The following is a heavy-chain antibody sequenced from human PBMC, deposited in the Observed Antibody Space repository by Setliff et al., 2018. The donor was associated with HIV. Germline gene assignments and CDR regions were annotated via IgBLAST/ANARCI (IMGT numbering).Heavy chain of an antibody. CDR2: ITPNSGGT. CDR1: GYTLTDFY. V-gene: IGHV1-2*02. CDR3: AGVSSQFSEWRKDYLEY. Sequence: ASVKVSCKASGYTLTDFYIHWVRQAPGQGLEWMGWITPNSGGTEYAGKFQGRVTLTRDTSINTAYMEVTRLTSDDTAVYYCAGVSSQFSEWRKDYLEYWGQGSLVTVSS. J-gene: IGHJ4*02. D-gene: IGHD3-3*01.